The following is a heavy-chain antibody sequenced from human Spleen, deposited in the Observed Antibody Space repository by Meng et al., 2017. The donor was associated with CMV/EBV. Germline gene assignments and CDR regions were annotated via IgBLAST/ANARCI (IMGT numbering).Heavy chain of an antibody. D-gene: IGHD1-7*01. CDR1: GFTFGDYA. CDR3: AKDRAVELYFDY. J-gene: IGHJ4*02. V-gene: IGHV3-49*04. Sequence: GESLKISCTASGFTFGDYAMSWVRQAPGKGLEWVGFIRSKAYGGTTEYAASVKGRFTISRDDSKNTLYLQMNSLRVEDTAMYYCAKDRAVELYFDYWGQGTLVTVSS. CDR2: IRSKAYGGTT.